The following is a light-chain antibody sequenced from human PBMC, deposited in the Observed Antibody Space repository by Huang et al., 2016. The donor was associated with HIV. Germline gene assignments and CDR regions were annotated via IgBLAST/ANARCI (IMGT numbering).Light chain of an antibody. Sequence: DIQMTQSPSSLSASVGDRVTITCQASQDISHYLNWYQQKPGKAPKLLSYDASNWETGVPSRLSRSGSGTDFTFTISSLQPEDIATYYCQQYDNLPLTFGGGTKVEIK. V-gene: IGKV1-33*01. CDR1: QDISHY. J-gene: IGKJ4*01. CDR3: QQYDNLPLT. CDR2: DAS.